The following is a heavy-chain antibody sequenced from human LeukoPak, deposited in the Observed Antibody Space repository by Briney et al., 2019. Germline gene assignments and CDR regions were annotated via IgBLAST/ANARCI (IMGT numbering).Heavy chain of an antibody. V-gene: IGHV3-53*01. CDR3: ARAYCSSITCYDYYMDV. Sequence: GGSLRLSCAASVFTFSSSYMSWVRQAPGTGLEWVSVIYSGGTTYHTDSVKGRFTISRDNSKNTLYLQMNSLRAEDTGVYYCARAYCSSITCYDYYMDVWGKGTTATISS. CDR2: IYSGGTT. J-gene: IGHJ6*03. D-gene: IGHD2-2*01. CDR1: VFTFSSSY.